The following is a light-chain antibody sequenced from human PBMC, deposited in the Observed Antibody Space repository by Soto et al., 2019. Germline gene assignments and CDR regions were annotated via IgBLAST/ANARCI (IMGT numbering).Light chain of an antibody. CDR1: QTVFSSY. CDR3: LQYGSTPWP. V-gene: IGKV3-20*01. J-gene: IGKJ1*01. Sequence: EILLTQSPGTLSLSPGERSTLSCRASQTVFSSYLAWYQQKPGQAPGLLIYGASSRATGIPHRFSGSGSRTDFTLTISRLETEAFAVYSCLQYGSTPWPFGQGTKVEIK. CDR2: GAS.